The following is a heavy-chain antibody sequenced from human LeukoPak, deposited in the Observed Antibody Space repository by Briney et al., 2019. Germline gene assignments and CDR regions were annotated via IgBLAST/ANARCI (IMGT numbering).Heavy chain of an antibody. Sequence: ASVKVSCKASGYTFTGYYMHWVRQAPGQGLEWMGWINPNSGDTSYAREFQDRVTMTRDTSLSTAYMELSRLRSDDTAVHFCARRPINCIITNCYVDYWGQGTLVTVSS. V-gene: IGHV1-2*02. D-gene: IGHD2-2*01. CDR3: ARRPINCIITNCYVDY. CDR1: GYTFTGYY. CDR2: INPNSGDT. J-gene: IGHJ4*02.